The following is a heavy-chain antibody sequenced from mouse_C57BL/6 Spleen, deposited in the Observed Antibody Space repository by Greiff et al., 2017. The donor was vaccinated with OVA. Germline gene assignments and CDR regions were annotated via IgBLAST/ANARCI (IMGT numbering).Heavy chain of an antibody. CDR2: INPGSGGT. J-gene: IGHJ2*01. D-gene: IGHD2-1*01. CDR3: ARSGYGNYDDYFDY. V-gene: IGHV1-54*01. CDR1: GYAFTNYL. Sequence: VQLQQSGAELVRPGTSVKVSCKASGYAFTNYLIEWVKQRPGQGLEWIGVINPGSGGTNYNEKFKGKATLTADKSSSTAYVQLSSLTSEDSAVYFCARSGYGNYDDYFDYWGQGTTLTVSS.